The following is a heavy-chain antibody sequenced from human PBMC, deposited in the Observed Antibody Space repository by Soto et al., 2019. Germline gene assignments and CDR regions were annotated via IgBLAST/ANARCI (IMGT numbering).Heavy chain of an antibody. Sequence: QVQLVQSGAEVKKPGASVKVSCKASGYTFTSYGISWVRQAPGQGLEWMGWISAYNGNTNYAQKLQGRVTMTTDTSTSTAYMELRSLRSDDTAVYYCAIVRATAYCGGDCYPSYFDYWGQGTLVTVSS. J-gene: IGHJ4*02. CDR1: GYTFTSYG. V-gene: IGHV1-18*01. CDR2: ISAYNGNT. CDR3: AIVRATAYCGGDCYPSYFDY. D-gene: IGHD2-21*01.